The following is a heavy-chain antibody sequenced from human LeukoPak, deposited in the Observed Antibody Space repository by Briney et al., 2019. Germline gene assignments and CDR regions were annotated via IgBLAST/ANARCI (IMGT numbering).Heavy chain of an antibody. J-gene: IGHJ5*02. CDR3: AKGSRGYCSSTSFHRLT. CDR2: ITGSGGST. Sequence: GGSLRLSCAASGFTFSSYAMSWVRQAPGKGLEWVSTITGSGGSTYYADSVKGRFTISSDNSKNTLYLQMNSLRAEDTAVYYCAKGSRGYCSSTSFHRLTWGQGTLVTVSS. CDR1: GFTFSSYA. D-gene: IGHD2-2*01. V-gene: IGHV3-23*01.